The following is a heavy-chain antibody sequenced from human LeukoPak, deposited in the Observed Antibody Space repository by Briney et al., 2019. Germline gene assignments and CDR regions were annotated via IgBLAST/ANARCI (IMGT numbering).Heavy chain of an antibody. V-gene: IGHV4-30-2*01. D-gene: IGHD6-13*01. CDR1: GFTFSDYC. CDR2: IYHSGST. Sequence: LRLSCAASGFTFSDYCMSWIRQPPGKGLEWIGYIYHSGSTYYNPSLKSGVTISVDRSKHQFSLQRSSVTHADTAVYHCARSSRRKKPGYSSSFHFDYWGQGTLVTVSS. J-gene: IGHJ4*02. CDR3: ARSSRRKKPGYSSSFHFDY.